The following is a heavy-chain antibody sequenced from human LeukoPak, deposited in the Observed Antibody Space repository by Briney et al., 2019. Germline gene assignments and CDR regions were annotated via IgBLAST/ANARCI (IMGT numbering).Heavy chain of an antibody. D-gene: IGHD1-26*01. J-gene: IGHJ4*02. Sequence: PSETLSLTCAVYGGSFSGYYWSWIRQPPGKGLEWIGEINHSGSTNYNPSLKSRVTISVDTSKNQFSLKLSSVTAADTAVYYCARDGHSGTLGVDYWGQGTLVTVSS. V-gene: IGHV4-34*01. CDR2: INHSGST. CDR3: ARDGHSGTLGVDY. CDR1: GGSFSGYY.